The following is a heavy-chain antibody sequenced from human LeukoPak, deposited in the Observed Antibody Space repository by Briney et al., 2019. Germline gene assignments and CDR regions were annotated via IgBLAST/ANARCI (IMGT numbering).Heavy chain of an antibody. V-gene: IGHV3-30*02. CDR3: AKDRRSSGGYYYGDAFDI. J-gene: IGHJ3*02. Sequence: GGSLRLSCAASGFTFSSYAMHWVRQAPGKGLEWVAFIRNDGSNKYYADSVKGRFTISRDNSKNTLYLQMNSLRAEDTAVYYCAKDRRSSGGYYYGDAFDIWGQGTMVTVSS. D-gene: IGHD3-22*01. CDR2: IRNDGSNK. CDR1: GFTFSSYA.